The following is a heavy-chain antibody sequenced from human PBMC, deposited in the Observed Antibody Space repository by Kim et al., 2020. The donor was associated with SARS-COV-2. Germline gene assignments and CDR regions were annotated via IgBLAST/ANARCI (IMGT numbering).Heavy chain of an antibody. D-gene: IGHD5-12*01. Sequence: GGSLRLSCAASGFTFSNYWMSWVRQAPGKGLEWVANIKQDGSEKYYVDSVKGRFTISRDNAKNSLYLQMNSLRAEDTAVYYCARVSGDGYIRYWGQGTLVTVSS. CDR2: IKQDGSEK. V-gene: IGHV3-7*01. CDR1: GFTFSNYW. CDR3: ARVSGDGYIRY. J-gene: IGHJ4*02.